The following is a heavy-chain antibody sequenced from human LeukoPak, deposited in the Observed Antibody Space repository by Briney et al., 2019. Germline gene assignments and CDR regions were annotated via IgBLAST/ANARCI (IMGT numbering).Heavy chain of an antibody. V-gene: IGHV1-18*01. Sequence: GASVKVSCKASGYTFTSYGISWVRQAPGQGLEWMGWISAYNGNTNYAQKLQGRVTMTTDTSTSTAYMELRSLRSDDTAVYYCARDGYYDFWSGYNWNWFDPWGQGTLVTVSS. J-gene: IGHJ5*02. CDR1: GYTFTSYG. CDR2: ISAYNGNT. CDR3: ARDGYYDFWSGYNWNWFDP. D-gene: IGHD3-3*01.